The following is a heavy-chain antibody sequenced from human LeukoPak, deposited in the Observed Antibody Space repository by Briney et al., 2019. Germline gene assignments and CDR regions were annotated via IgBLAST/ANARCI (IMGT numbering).Heavy chain of an antibody. CDR1: GFTFSNYG. CDR2: ISYDGSNK. D-gene: IGHD6-19*01. Sequence: GGSLRLSCAASGFTFSNYGMHWVRQAPGKGLEWVAVISYDGSNKYYADSVKGRFAISRDNSKNTLYLQMNSLRAEDTAVYYCARDRSSGWYLTPGFDPWGQGTLVTVSS. J-gene: IGHJ5*02. V-gene: IGHV3-30*03. CDR3: ARDRSSGWYLTPGFDP.